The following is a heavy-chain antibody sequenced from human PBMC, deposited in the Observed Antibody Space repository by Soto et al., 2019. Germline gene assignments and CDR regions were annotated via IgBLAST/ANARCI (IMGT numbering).Heavy chain of an antibody. Sequence: QITLKESGPTLVKPTQTLTLTCTFSGFSLSTSGVGVGWIRQPPGKALEWLALIYWDDDKRYSPSLKSRLTITKDTSKHQVVLTMTNMDPVDTATYYCAHIPLECGGDCYYFDYWGQGTLVTVSS. CDR2: IYWDDDK. CDR3: AHIPLECGGDCYYFDY. D-gene: IGHD2-21*02. V-gene: IGHV2-5*02. J-gene: IGHJ4*02. CDR1: GFSLSTSGVG.